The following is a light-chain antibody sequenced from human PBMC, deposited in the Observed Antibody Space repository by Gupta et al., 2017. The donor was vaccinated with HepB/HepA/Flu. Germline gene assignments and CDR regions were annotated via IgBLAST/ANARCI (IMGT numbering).Light chain of an antibody. CDR3: SSYTSSSTVI. Sequence: QSALTQPASVSGSPGQSITISCTGTSSDVGGYHYVSWYQHPGKAPKLMIYDVRDRPSGVSNRFSGSKSGNTASLTISGLQAEDGADYYCSSYTSSSTVIFGGGTRLTVL. CDR1: SSDVGGYHY. CDR2: DVR. J-gene: IGLJ2*01. V-gene: IGLV2-14*01.